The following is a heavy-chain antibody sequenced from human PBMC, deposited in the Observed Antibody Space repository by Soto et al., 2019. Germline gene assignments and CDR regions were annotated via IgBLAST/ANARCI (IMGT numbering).Heavy chain of an antibody. D-gene: IGHD6-19*01. V-gene: IGHV3-73*01. CDR2: IRTKSNSYGT. J-gene: IGHJ4*02. Sequence: GGSLRLSCAASGFTFSGSAMHWVRQASGKGLEWVGRIRTKSNSYGTAYAASVKGRFTISRDDSKNMAYLQMNSLKTEDTAVYYCTRPGYSSGWDDFWGQGTLVTVSS. CDR1: GFTFSGSA. CDR3: TRPGYSSGWDDF.